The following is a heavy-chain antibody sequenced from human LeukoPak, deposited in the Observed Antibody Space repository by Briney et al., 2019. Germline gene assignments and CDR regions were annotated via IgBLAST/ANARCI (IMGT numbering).Heavy chain of an antibody. CDR2: IIPIFGTA. CDR3: AKGLSTGWFDP. Sequence: ASVKVSCKASGGTFSGYAISWVRQAPGQGLEWMGGIIPIFGTANYAQKFQGRVTMTRDTSISAAYLDLSRLTSDDTAVYYCAKGLSTGWFDPWGQGTLVTVSS. D-gene: IGHD2-2*01. J-gene: IGHJ5*02. CDR1: GGTFSGYA. V-gene: IGHV1-69*05.